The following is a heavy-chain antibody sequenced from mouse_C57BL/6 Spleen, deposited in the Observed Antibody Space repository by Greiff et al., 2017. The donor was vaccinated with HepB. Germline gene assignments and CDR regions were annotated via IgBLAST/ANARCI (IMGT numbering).Heavy chain of an antibody. D-gene: IGHD1-1*01. CDR3: ARSVYYYGSSYPGGAMDY. CDR1: GYSFTGYY. V-gene: IGHV1-42*01. Sequence: EVQLQQSGPELVKPGASVKISCKASGYSFTGYYMNWVKQSPEKSLEWIGEINPSTGGTTYNQKFKAKATLTVDKSSSTAYMQLKSLTSEDSAVYYCARSVYYYGSSYPGGAMDYWGQGTSVTVSS. CDR2: INPSTGGT. J-gene: IGHJ4*01.